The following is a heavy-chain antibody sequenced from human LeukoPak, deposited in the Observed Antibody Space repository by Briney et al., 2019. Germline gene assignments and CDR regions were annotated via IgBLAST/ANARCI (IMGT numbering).Heavy chain of an antibody. J-gene: IGHJ4*02. CDR3: ARGVDSGYDIYFDY. D-gene: IGHD5-12*01. CDR1: GFTFSSYA. V-gene: IGHV3-23*01. CDR2: ITTSDGNT. Sequence: GGSLRLSCAASGFTFSSYAMSWVRQAPGKGLEWVSTITTSDGNTYYADSVKGRFTVSRDNSKNTLYLQMNSLRAEDTAVYYCARGVDSGYDIYFDYWGQGTLVTVSS.